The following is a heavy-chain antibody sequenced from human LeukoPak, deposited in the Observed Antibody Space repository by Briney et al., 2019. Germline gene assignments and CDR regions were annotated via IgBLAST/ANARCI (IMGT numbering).Heavy chain of an antibody. CDR1: GGTFSGYA. CDR2: IIPILGIA. D-gene: IGHD3-22*01. V-gene: IGHV1-69*04. CDR3: AREDYYDSSGYYWSTHPLDY. J-gene: IGHJ4*02. Sequence: SVKVSCKASGGTFSGYAISWVRQAPGQGLEWMGRIIPILGIADYAQKFQGRVTITADKSTSTAYMELSSLRSEDTAVYYCAREDYYDSSGYYWSTHPLDYWGQGTLVTVSS.